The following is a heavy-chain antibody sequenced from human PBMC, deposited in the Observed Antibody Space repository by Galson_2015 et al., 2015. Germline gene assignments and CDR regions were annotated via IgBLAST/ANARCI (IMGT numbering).Heavy chain of an antibody. J-gene: IGHJ5*02. CDR3: ATGPISSSRYRNWFDP. CDR2: FDPEDGET. V-gene: IGHV1-24*01. D-gene: IGHD6-13*01. Sequence: QSGAEVKKPGASVKVSCKVSGYTLTELSMHWVRQAPGKGLEWMGGFDPEDGETIYAQKFQGRVTMTEDTSTDTAYMELSSLRSEDTAVYYCATGPISSSRYRNWFDPWGQGTLVTVSS. CDR1: GYTLTELS.